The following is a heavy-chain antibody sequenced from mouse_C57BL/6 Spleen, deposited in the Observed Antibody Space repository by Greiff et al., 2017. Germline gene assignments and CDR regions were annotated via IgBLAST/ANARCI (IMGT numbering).Heavy chain of an antibody. V-gene: IGHV1-50*01. Sequence: QVQLQQSGAELVKPGASVKLSCKASGYTFTSYWMQWVKQRPGQGLEWIGEIDPSDSYTNYNQKFKGKATLTVDTSSSTAYMQLSSLPSEDSAVYYCGASQATFFFAYWGQGTLVTVSA. CDR2: IDPSDSYT. CDR3: GASQATFFFAY. J-gene: IGHJ3*01. CDR1: GYTFTSYW. D-gene: IGHD3-2*02.